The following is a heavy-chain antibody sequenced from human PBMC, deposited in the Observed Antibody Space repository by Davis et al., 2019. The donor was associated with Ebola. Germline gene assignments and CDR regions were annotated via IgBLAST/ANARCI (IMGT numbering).Heavy chain of an antibody. Sequence: GESLKISCAASGYTFRIHAMTWVRQAPGKGLEWVSALSGSGGLSFYADSVKGRFTISRDNSKNTLYLQMDSLTDEDTAVYYCARGGETVTGTASHGMDVWGQGTTVTVSS. CDR1: GYTFRIHA. V-gene: IGHV3-23*01. J-gene: IGHJ6*02. D-gene: IGHD1-14*01. CDR2: LSGSGGLS. CDR3: ARGGETVTGTASHGMDV.